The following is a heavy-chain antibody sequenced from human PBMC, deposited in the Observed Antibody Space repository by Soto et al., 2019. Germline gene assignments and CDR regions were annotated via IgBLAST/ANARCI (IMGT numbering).Heavy chain of an antibody. Sequence: ASVXVSWKSSLYTFPSYYMHCCLQAPGQGLDWMGIINPSGGSTSYAQKFQGRVTMTRDTSTSTVYMELSSLRSEDTAVYYCARAGLMYKMISWLETWGQGTLV. CDR2: INPSGGST. D-gene: IGHD2-8*01. J-gene: IGHJ5*02. V-gene: IGHV1-46*01. CDR3: ARAGLMYKMISWLET. CDR1: LYTFPSYY.